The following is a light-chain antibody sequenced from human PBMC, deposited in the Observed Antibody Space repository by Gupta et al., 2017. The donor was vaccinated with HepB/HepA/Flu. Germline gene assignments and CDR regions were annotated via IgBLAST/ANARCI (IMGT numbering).Light chain of an antibody. CDR1: QGIRND. Sequence: ALQLPQSPSSLPASPGDRVTITCRVSQGIRNDLGWYQQKPGKAPKLLIYAASSLHSGVPSRFSGSGSGTDFTLTISSLQPEDFATYYCLQDYNYPRTFGQGTKVEIK. CDR2: AAS. J-gene: IGKJ1*01. CDR3: LQDYNYPRT. V-gene: IGKV1-6*01.